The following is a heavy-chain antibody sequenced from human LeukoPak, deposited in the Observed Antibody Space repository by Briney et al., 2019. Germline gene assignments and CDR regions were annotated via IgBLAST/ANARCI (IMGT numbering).Heavy chain of an antibody. CDR3: VRVGGYASGSHYRFFDY. J-gene: IGHJ4*02. V-gene: IGHV3-48*04. CDR1: GFTFSSYS. CDR2: ISSSSSTI. Sequence: GGSLRLSCAASGFTFSSYSMNWVRQAPGKGLEWVSYISSSSSTIYYADSVKGRFTISRDNAKNSLYLQMNSLRAEDKAVYYCVRVGGYASGSHYRFFDYWGQGTLVTVSS. D-gene: IGHD3-10*01.